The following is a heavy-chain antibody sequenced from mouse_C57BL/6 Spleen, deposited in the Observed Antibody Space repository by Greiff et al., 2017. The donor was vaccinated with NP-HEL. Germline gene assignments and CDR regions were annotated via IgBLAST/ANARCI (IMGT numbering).Heavy chain of an antibody. V-gene: IGHV1-64*01. CDR2: IHPNSGST. CDR1: GYTFTSYR. J-gene: IGHJ4*01. CDR3: ARKVAGAMDY. D-gene: IGHD1-1*01. Sequence: QVQLKQPGAELVKPGASVKLSCKASGYTFTSYRMHWVKQRPGQGLEWIGMIHPNSGSTNYNEKFKSKATLTVDKSSSTAYMQLSSLTSEDSAVYYCARKVAGAMDYWGQGTSVTVSS.